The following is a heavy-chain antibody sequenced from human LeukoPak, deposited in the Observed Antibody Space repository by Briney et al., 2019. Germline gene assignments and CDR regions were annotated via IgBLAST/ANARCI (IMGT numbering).Heavy chain of an antibody. CDR2: IIPIFGTA. J-gene: IGHJ3*02. CDR1: GGTFSSYA. V-gene: IGHV1-69*06. CDR3: ARDYRGSSWALDAFDI. D-gene: IGHD6-6*01. Sequence: GASVKVSCKASGGTFSSYAISWVRQAPGQGLKWMGGIIPIFGTANYAQKFQGRVTITADKSTSTAYMELSSLRSEDTAVYYCARDYRGSSWALDAFDIWGQGTMVTVSS.